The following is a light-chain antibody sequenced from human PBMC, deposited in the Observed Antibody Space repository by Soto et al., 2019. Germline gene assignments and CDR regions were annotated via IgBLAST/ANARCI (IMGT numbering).Light chain of an antibody. CDR2: AAS. V-gene: IGKV3-20*01. J-gene: IGKJ2*01. Sequence: EIVLTQSPVTLSLSPGDRATLSCRASRSFASSYLGWYQQKPGQAPRLLIYAASTRATGIPDRFSGSGSATDFTLTISSLEPEDSAVYYCQHYDSSPPYTFGQGTKLEIK. CDR3: QHYDSSPPYT. CDR1: RSFASSY.